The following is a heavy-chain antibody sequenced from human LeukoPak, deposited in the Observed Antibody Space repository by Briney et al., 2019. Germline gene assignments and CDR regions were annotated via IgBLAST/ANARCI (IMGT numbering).Heavy chain of an antibody. J-gene: IGHJ4*02. V-gene: IGHV3-23*01. CDR2: ISGSGGST. D-gene: IGHD3-10*01. Sequence: GGSLRLACAASGFTFSSYARRWVRQAPGKGVEWVSAISGSGGSTYYADSVQGRFTISRDNSKNTLYLQMNSLRAEDTAVYYCAKVGSMVRGVITDPFDYWGQGTLVTVSS. CDR1: GFTFSSYA. CDR3: AKVGSMVRGVITDPFDY.